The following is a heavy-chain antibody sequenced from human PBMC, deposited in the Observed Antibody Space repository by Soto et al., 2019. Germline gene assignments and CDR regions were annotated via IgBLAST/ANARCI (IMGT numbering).Heavy chain of an antibody. J-gene: IGHJ1*01. CDR2: IYSGGST. V-gene: IGHV3-53*01. Sequence: EVQLVESGGGLIQPGGSLRLSCAASGFTVSSNYMSWVRQAPGKGLEWVSVIYSGGSTYYADSVKGRFTISRDNSKNTLYLQMNSLRAEDTAVYYCARDRVESAYPEYCHHWGQGTPVTVSS. D-gene: IGHD3-16*01. CDR1: GFTVSSNY. CDR3: ARDRVESAYPEYCHH.